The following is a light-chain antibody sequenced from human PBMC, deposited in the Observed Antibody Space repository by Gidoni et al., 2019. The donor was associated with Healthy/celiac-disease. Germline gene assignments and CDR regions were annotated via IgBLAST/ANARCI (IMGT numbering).Light chain of an antibody. V-gene: IGKV3-15*01. Sequence: EIVMTQSPATLSVSPGERATLSCRASQSVSSNLAWYQQKPGQAPRLLIYGASTRATGIPARFSGSGSGTEFTLTISSLQSEDFAVYYCQQYNNWPPYTFXQXTKLVIK. CDR1: QSVSSN. CDR3: QQYNNWPPYT. J-gene: IGKJ2*01. CDR2: GAS.